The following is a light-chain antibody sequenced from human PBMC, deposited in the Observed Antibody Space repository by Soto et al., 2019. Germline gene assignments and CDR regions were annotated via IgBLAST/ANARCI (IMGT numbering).Light chain of an antibody. CDR2: DAS. CDR1: QSISSW. CDR3: QQCYSTPWT. V-gene: IGKV1-5*01. Sequence: DIQMTQSPSTLPASVGDRVTITCRASQSISSWLAWYQQKPGTAPKVLISDASSLESGVPSRFSSRGSGTDFTLTINSLQPEDFATYFCQQCYSTPWTFGQGTKVDVK. J-gene: IGKJ1*01.